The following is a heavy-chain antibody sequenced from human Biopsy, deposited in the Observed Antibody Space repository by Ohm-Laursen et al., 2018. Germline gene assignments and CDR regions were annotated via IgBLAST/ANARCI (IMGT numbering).Heavy chain of an antibody. CDR3: AHVVITYGGIIALDAFDV. Sequence: KQTLTLTRTFSGLSLSSHGVGVGWIRQPPGEALEWLAIVYWDNDKRYSPSLWSRLNIWKDASKNRVVLTLTDMDPVDTATYYCAHVVITYGGIIALDAFDVWGQGSMVIVSS. D-gene: IGHD3-16*02. CDR2: VYWDNDK. V-gene: IGHV2-5*02. J-gene: IGHJ3*01. CDR1: GLSLSSHGVG.